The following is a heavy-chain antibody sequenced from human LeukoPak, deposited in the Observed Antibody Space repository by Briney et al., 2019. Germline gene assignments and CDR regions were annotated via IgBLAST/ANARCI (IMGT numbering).Heavy chain of an antibody. CDR1: GFTFSSYW. D-gene: IGHD3-3*01. V-gene: IGHV3-7*01. J-gene: IGHJ4*02. CDR2: IKQDGSEK. CDR3: ASNYFIPYDFWSGFDC. Sequence: PGGSLRLSCAASGFTFSSYWMSWVRQAPGKGLEWVANIKQDGSEKYYVDSVKGRFTISRDNAKNSLYLQMNSLRAEDTAVYYCASNYFIPYDFWSGFDCWGQGTLVTVSS.